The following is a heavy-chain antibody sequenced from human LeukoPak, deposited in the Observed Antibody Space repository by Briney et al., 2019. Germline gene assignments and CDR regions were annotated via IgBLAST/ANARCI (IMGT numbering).Heavy chain of an antibody. J-gene: IGHJ4*01. CDR2: IYYSGST. V-gene: IGHV4-59*01. CDR1: GGSISSYY. D-gene: IGHD2/OR15-2a*01. Sequence: SETLSLTCTVSGGSISSYYWSWIRQPPGKGLEWIGHIYYSGSTNYNPSLKSRVTISVDTSKNQFSLKLSSVTAADTAVYYCARVSAGYFDYWGHGTLVTVSS. CDR3: ARVSAGYFDY.